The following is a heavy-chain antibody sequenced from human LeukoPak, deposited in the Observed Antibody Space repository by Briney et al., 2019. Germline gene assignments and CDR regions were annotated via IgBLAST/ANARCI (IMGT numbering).Heavy chain of an antibody. CDR2: INRGEGER. Sequence: GGSLRLSCAASGFTFSNYWMNWVRQAPGKGPEWVAYINRGEGERSYVDSVKGRFSISRDNARNSLYLQMNSLRADDTAVYYCARGHHGMDVWGQGATVTVSS. J-gene: IGHJ6*02. CDR3: ARGHHGMDV. V-gene: IGHV3-7*03. CDR1: GFTFSNYW.